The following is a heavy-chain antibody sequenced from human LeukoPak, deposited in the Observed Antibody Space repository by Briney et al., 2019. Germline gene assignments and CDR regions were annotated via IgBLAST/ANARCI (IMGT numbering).Heavy chain of an antibody. Sequence: SETLSLTCTVSGGSISGSYWSWIRQPPGKGLEWIAYMYNSGSTNYDPSLKSRVTISIDTSKNQFSLKLSSLTAADTAIYYCARGIESYGDYGYWGQGNLVTVSS. CDR3: ARGIESYGDYGY. V-gene: IGHV4-59*01. D-gene: IGHD4-17*01. J-gene: IGHJ4*02. CDR2: MYNSGST. CDR1: GGSISGSY.